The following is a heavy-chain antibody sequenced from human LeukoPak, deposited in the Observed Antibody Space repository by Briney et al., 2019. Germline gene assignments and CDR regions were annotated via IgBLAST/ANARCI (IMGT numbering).Heavy chain of an antibody. D-gene: IGHD2-15*01. Sequence: SETLSLTCTVSGDSISRNYWGWIRQPPGKGLEWIGYIYYSGSANYNPSLKSRVTISVDTSKNQFSLNLSSVTAADTAVYYCARIYCSAGRCYSRVTFDYYFFYYKDVWGQGTTVTVSS. CDR2: IYYSGSA. V-gene: IGHV4-59*08. CDR1: GDSISRNY. CDR3: ARIYCSAGRCYSRVTFDYYFFYYKDV. J-gene: IGHJ6*02.